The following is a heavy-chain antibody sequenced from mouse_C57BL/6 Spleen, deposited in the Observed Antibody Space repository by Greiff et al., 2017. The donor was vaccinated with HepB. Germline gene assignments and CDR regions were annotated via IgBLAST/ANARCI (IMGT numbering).Heavy chain of an antibody. J-gene: IGHJ4*01. V-gene: IGHV5-12*01. D-gene: IGHD2-1*01. CDR2: ISNGGGST. Sequence: DVMLVESGGGLVQPGGSLKLSCAASGFTFSDYYMYWVRQTPEKRLEWVAYISNGGGSTYYPDTVKGRFTISRDNAKNTLYLQMSRLKSEDTAMYYCASLLWYPYYAMDYWGQGTSVTVSS. CDR3: ASLLWYPYYAMDY. CDR1: GFTFSDYY.